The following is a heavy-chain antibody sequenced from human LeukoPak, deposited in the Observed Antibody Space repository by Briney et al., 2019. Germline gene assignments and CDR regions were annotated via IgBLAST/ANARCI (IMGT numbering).Heavy chain of an antibody. Sequence: ASVKVSCKASGYTFTSYGISWVRQAPGQGLEWMGWISAYNGNTNYAQKLQGRVTMTTDTSTSTAYMELSRLRFDDTVVYYSARGPRITIFGVVMANDAFDIWGQGTMVTVSS. V-gene: IGHV1-18*01. CDR1: GYTFTSYG. CDR2: ISAYNGNT. CDR3: ARGPRITIFGVVMANDAFDI. D-gene: IGHD3-3*01. J-gene: IGHJ3*02.